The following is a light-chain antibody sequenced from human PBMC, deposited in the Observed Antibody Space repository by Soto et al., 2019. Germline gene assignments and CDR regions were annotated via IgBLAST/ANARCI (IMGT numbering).Light chain of an antibody. V-gene: IGKV3-20*01. J-gene: IGKJ4*01. CDR2: GAS. CDR1: QSIASSF. Sequence: EVVLTQSPGTVSLSPGERATLSCMASQSIASSFLAWYQQKPGQAPTLLIDGASSRATDIPDRFSVSGSGTDFTLTISRLEPEDFAVYYCQQYGSSPLTFGGGTKVDIK. CDR3: QQYGSSPLT.